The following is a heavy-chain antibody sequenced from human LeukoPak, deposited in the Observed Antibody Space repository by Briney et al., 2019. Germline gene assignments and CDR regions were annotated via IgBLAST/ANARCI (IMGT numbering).Heavy chain of an antibody. Sequence: NPSETLSLTCTVSGGSIRSYSWSWIRQSPGKGLEWIGSISYSGSTDYNPSLNNRFTISLDRSKNNFSLRLTSVSAADTAVYYCARYSSSWFLTDYYYYMDIWGKGTTVTVSS. CDR3: ARYSSSWFLTDYYYYMDI. CDR1: GGSIRSYS. J-gene: IGHJ6*03. CDR2: ISYSGST. D-gene: IGHD6-13*01. V-gene: IGHV4-59*08.